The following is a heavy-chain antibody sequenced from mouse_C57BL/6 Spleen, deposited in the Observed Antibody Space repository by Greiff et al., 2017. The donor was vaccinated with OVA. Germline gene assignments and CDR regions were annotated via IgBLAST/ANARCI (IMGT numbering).Heavy chain of an antibody. Sequence: QVQLQQPGAELVMPGASVKLSCKASGYTFTSYWMHWVKQRPGQGLEWIGEIDPSDSYTNYNQKFKGNSILTVDKSSNTVYMQLSSLTSEASAVYYCARRYYYGSIWYFDVWGTGTTVTVSS. CDR3: ARRYYYGSIWYFDV. D-gene: IGHD1-1*01. J-gene: IGHJ1*03. V-gene: IGHV1-69*01. CDR2: IDPSDSYT. CDR1: GYTFTSYW.